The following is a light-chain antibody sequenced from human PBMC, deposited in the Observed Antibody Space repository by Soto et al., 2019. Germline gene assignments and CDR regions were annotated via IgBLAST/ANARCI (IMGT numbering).Light chain of an antibody. CDR3: QTWGTGIQVI. V-gene: IGLV4-69*01. Sequence: QLVLTQSPCASASLGASDKLTYTLSSGHSTYAIAWHQQQPEKGPRYLMKLNSDGSHSKGDGIPDRFSGSSSGAERYLTISSLQSEDEADYYCQTWGTGIQVIFGGGTKLTVL. J-gene: IGLJ2*01. CDR2: LNSDGSH. CDR1: SGHSTYA.